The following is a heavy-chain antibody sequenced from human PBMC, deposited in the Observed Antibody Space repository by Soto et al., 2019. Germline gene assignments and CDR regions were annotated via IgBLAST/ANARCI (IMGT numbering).Heavy chain of an antibody. CDR1: GFTFSSYA. V-gene: IGHV3-23*01. CDR3: AKDRTGDLSPFYY. CDR2: ISGSGGST. Sequence: EVQLLESGGGLVQPGGSLRLSCAASGFTFSSYAMSWVRQAPGKGLEWVSAISGSGGSTYYADSVKGRFTISRDNSKNPLYLQMNSLRAEDTAVYYCAKDRTGDLSPFYYWGQGTLVTVSS. D-gene: IGHD3-16*02. J-gene: IGHJ4*02.